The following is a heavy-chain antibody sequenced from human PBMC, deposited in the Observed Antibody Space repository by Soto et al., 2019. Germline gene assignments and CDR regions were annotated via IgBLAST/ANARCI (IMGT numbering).Heavy chain of an antibody. Sequence: EVQLVESGGGLIQPGGSLRLSCAVSGFTVSNNYMSWVRQAPGKGLEGVSVIYSGGYTAYGDSVKGRFTISRDNSKNTIYIQKKSQGPAAAAVFYGARPPGGGGYWGQGTLVTVSS. CDR2: IYSGGYT. CDR1: GFTVSNNY. CDR3: ARPPGGGGY. J-gene: IGHJ4*02. D-gene: IGHD3-10*01. V-gene: IGHV3-53*01.